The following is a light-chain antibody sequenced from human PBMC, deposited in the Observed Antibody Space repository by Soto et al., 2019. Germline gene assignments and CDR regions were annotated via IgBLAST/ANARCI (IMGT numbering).Light chain of an antibody. CDR1: QSVSNNY. V-gene: IGKV3-20*01. CDR3: QQYGSSPPYT. CDR2: GST. J-gene: IGKJ2*01. Sequence: EVVWTQSPGTLSLSPGERASLSCRASQSVSNNYLAWYQQKPGQSPTLLIFGSTDRATGIPDSFSGSGSGTDFTLTISRLEPEDFAVYYCQQYGSSPPYTFGQWTKLEIK.